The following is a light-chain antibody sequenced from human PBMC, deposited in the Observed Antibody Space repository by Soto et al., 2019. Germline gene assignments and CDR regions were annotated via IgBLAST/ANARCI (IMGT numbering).Light chain of an antibody. J-gene: IGKJ5*01. CDR3: LHRMNWPLT. V-gene: IGKV1-39*01. CDR1: QSISSY. Sequence: DIQMTQSPSSLSASIGDRVTITCRASQSISSYLNWYQQTPGKAPKLLIYAASTLQSGVPSRFSGSGFGTDFTLTISSLQPEEFGVYYCLHRMNWPLTFGQGTRLEIK. CDR2: AAS.